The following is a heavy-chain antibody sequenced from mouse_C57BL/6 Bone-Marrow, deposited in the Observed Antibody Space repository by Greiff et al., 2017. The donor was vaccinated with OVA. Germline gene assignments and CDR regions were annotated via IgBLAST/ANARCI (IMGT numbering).Heavy chain of an antibody. CDR1: GYTFTSYG. V-gene: IGHV1-81*01. J-gene: IGHJ4*01. CDR3: ASRNYGSSYAIDY. D-gene: IGHD1-1*01. CDR2: IYPRSGNT. Sequence: VQLQQSGAELARPGASVKLSCKASGYTFTSYGISWVKQRPGQGLEWIGEIYPRSGNTYYNEKFKGKATLTADKSSSTAYMELRSLISEDYAVYFCASRNYGSSYAIDYWGQGTSVTVSS.